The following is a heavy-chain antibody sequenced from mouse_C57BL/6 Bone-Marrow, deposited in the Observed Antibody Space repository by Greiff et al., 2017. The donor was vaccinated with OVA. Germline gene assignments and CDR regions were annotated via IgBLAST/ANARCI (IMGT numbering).Heavy chain of an antibody. J-gene: IGHJ2*01. CDR1: GFNIKDYY. CDR2: IDPEDGET. D-gene: IGHD1-1*01. CDR3: AREGYYYAY. V-gene: IGHV14-2*01. Sequence: EVQLQQSGAELVKPGASVKLSCTASGFNIKDYYMHWVKQRTEQGLEWIGRIDPEDGETKYAPKFPGKATITADTSSNTAYLQLSSLTSEDTAVYYCAREGYYYAYWGQGTTLTVSS.